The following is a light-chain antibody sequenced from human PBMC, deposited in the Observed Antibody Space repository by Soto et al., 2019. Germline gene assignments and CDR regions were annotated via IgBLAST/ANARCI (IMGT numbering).Light chain of an antibody. Sequence: DIQMTQSPSTLSGAVGDRVTITCRASQTISSWLAWSQQKPGKAPKPLIYKAATLKSGVPSRFSGSGSGTDFTLTISSLQPDDLATYYCQHYDSYSWAFGQGTKVHLK. CDR2: KAA. CDR3: QHYDSYSWA. CDR1: QTISSW. V-gene: IGKV1-5*03. J-gene: IGKJ1*01.